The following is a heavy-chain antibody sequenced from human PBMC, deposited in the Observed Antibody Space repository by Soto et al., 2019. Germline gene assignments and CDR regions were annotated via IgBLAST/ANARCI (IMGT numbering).Heavy chain of an antibody. V-gene: IGHV4-34*01. CDR2: INHSGST. J-gene: IGHJ4*02. CDR3: ARGWGRIFDY. CDR1: GGSFSGYY. Sequence: QVQLQQWGAGLLKPSETLSLTCAVYGGSFSGYYWNWIRQPPGKGLEWIGEINHSGSTNYNPSLNSRVTISVDTSKNQFALKLSAVTAADTAVYYCARGWGRIFDYWGQGTLVTVS. D-gene: IGHD7-27*01.